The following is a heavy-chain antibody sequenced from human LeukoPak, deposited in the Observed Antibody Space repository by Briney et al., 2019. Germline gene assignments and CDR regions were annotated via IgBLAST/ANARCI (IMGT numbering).Heavy chain of an antibody. J-gene: IGHJ4*02. CDR1: GFTFSDYY. CDR2: ISSSGSTI. D-gene: IGHD1-26*01. Sequence: PGGSLRLSCAASGFTFSDYYMSWIRQAPGKGLEWVSYISSSGSTIYYADSVKGRFTISRDNAQNSLFLQMNNLRAEDMAVYYCAREAVGARRDFDFWGQGTLVTVSS. V-gene: IGHV3-11*04. CDR3: AREAVGARRDFDF.